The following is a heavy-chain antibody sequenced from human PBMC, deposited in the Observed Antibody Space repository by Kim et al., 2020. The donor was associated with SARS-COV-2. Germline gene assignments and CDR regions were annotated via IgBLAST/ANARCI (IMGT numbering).Heavy chain of an antibody. CDR2: INHSGST. V-gene: IGHV4-34*01. CDR3: ARVASVITFGGVIVRPYGMDV. CDR1: GGSFSGYY. Sequence: SETLSLTCAVYGGSFSGYYWSWIRQPPGKGLEWIGEINHSGSTNYNPSLKSRVTISVDTSKNQFSLKLSSVTAADTAVYYCARVASVITFGGVIVRPYGMDVWGQGTTVTVSS. D-gene: IGHD3-16*02. J-gene: IGHJ6*02.